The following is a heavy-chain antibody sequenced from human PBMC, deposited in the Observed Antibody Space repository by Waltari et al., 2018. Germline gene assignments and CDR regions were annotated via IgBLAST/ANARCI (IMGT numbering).Heavy chain of an antibody. J-gene: IGHJ3*02. CDR2: IIPMFGTA. CDR1: GGTFSSYA. V-gene: IGHV1-69*01. CDR3: ARQITDDAFDI. Sequence: QVQLVQSGAEVKKPGSSVKVSCKASGGTFSSYAISWVRQAPGQGLEWMGGIIPMFGTANYEQKCQGRVKITADESTSTAYMELSSLRSEDTAVYYCARQITDDAFDIWGQGTMGTVSS. D-gene: IGHD3-10*01.